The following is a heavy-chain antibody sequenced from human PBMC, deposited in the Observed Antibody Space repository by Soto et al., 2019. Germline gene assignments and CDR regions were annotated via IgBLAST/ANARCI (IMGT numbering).Heavy chain of an antibody. D-gene: IGHD3-3*01. CDR2: IYYSGST. CDR3: ARTDFWSGYGPFDP. V-gene: IGHV4-59*01. CDR1: GGSISSYY. J-gene: IGHJ5*02. Sequence: SETLSLTCTVSGGSISSYYWSWIRQPPGKGLEWIGYIYYSGSTNYNPSLKSRVTISVDTSKNQFSLKLSSVTAADTAVYYCARTDFWSGYGPFDPWGQGTLVTVSS.